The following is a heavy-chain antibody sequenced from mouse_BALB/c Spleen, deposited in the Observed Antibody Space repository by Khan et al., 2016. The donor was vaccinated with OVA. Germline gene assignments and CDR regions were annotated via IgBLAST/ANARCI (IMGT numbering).Heavy chain of an antibody. J-gene: IGHJ2*01. CDR2: INPTSGYT. CDR3: TRDRIDY. Sequence: QVQLKESGAELAKPGASVKMSYKASGYTFTTYWMHWVKQRPGQGLEWIGYINPTSGYTDYNERFKDKATLSADKSSSTAYMQLSSLTSEDSAVYYYTRDRIDYWGQGTTLTVSS. CDR1: GYTFTTYW. V-gene: IGHV1-7*01.